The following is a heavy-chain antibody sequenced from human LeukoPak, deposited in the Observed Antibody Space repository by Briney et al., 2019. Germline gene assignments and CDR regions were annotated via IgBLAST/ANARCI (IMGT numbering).Heavy chain of an antibody. V-gene: IGHV3-74*01. CDR2: INSDGSST. Sequence: GGSLRLSCAASGFTFSSYWMHWVRQAPGKGLVWVSRINSDGSSTSYADSAKGRFTISRDNAKNTLYLQMNSLRAEDTAVYYCTRITVVAGNTYLADYWGQGTLVTVSS. CDR3: TRITVVAGNTYLADY. D-gene: IGHD6-19*01. CDR1: GFTFSSYW. J-gene: IGHJ4*02.